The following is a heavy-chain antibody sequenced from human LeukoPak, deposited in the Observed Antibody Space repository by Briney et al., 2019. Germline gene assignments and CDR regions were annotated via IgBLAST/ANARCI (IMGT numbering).Heavy chain of an antibody. CDR2: IWYDGSNK. CDR3: ARDHSSSWTYYYYSMDV. Sequence: GGSLRLSCAASGFTFSSYGMHWVRQAPGKGLEWVAVIWYDGSNKYYADSVKGRFTISRDNSKNTLYLQMNSLRAEDTAVYYCARDHSSSWTYYYYSMDVWGQGTTVTVSS. J-gene: IGHJ6*02. CDR1: GFTFSSYG. D-gene: IGHD6-13*01. V-gene: IGHV3-33*01.